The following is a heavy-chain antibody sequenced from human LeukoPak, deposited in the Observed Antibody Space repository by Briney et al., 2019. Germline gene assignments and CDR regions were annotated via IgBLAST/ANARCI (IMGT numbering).Heavy chain of an antibody. J-gene: IGHJ3*02. CDR1: GGSVSSGSYY. V-gene: IGHV4-61*01. Sequence: SETLSLTCTVSGGSVSSGSYYRSWIRQPPGKGLEWIGYIYYSGSTNYNPSLKSRVTISVDTSKNQFSLKLSSVTAADTAVYYCARAYYYDSSGDGFDIWGQGTMVTVSS. D-gene: IGHD3-22*01. CDR3: ARAYYYDSSGDGFDI. CDR2: IYYSGST.